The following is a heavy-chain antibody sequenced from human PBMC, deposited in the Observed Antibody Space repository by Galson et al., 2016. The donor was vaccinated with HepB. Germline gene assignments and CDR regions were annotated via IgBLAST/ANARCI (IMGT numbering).Heavy chain of an antibody. CDR3: ARDGSGTSTGGL. CDR2: IYSGGTP. J-gene: IGHJ2*01. Sequence: SLRLSCAASGFTVSNNYMMWVRQAPGKGLEWVSTIYSGGTPYYAASVKGRFTISRDNSKNTLYLQMNSLRVEDTAVYYCARDGSGTSTGGLWGRGTLVTVS. CDR1: GFTVSNNY. V-gene: IGHV3-53*01. D-gene: IGHD1-26*01.